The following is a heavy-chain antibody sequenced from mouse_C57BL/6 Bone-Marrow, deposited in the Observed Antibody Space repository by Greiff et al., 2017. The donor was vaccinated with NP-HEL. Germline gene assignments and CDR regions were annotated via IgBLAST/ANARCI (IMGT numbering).Heavy chain of an antibody. Sequence: DVKLQESGPGLVKPSQSLSLTCSVTGYSITSGSYWYWIRQFPGNKLEWMGYISYDGSNNYNPYFKNRNSFTSDTSKNQFFLKLNSVTTEDTATYYCARVRYYDGSSLLYFDYWGQGTTLTVSS. CDR3: ARVRYYDGSSLLYFDY. D-gene: IGHD1-1*01. CDR2: ISYDGSN. CDR1: GYSITSGSY. J-gene: IGHJ2*01. V-gene: IGHV3-6*01.